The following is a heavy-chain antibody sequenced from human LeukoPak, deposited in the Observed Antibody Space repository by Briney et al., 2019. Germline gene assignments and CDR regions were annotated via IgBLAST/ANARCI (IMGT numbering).Heavy chain of an antibody. J-gene: IGHJ4*02. Sequence: SETLSLTCTVSGGSISSGGYYWSWLRQHPGKGLEWIGYIYYSGSAYYNPSLKSRVTISVDTSKNQFSLKLSSVTAADTAVYYCARYYGDRYYFDYWGQGTLVTVSS. D-gene: IGHD4-17*01. V-gene: IGHV4-31*03. CDR1: GGSISSGGYY. CDR2: IYYSGSA. CDR3: ARYYGDRYYFDY.